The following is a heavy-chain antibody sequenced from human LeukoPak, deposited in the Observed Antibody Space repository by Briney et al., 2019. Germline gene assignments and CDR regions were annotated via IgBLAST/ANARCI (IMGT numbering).Heavy chain of an antibody. J-gene: IGHJ4*02. V-gene: IGHV4-59*11. Sequence: SETLSLTCTVSGGSISSHYWSWIRQPPGKGLEWIGYIYYSGSTNYNPSLKSRVTISVDTSKNQFSLKLSSVTAADTAVYYCARAPGYSSSYVFVDYWGQGTLVTVSS. CDR1: GGSISSHY. CDR3: ARAPGYSSSYVFVDY. D-gene: IGHD6-6*01. CDR2: IYYSGST.